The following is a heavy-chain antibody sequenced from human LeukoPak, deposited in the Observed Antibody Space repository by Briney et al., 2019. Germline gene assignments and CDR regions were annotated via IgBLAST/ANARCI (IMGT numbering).Heavy chain of an antibody. Sequence: ASVKVSCKASGGTFSSYAISWVRQAPGQGLEWMGRIIPILGIANYAQKFQGRVTITADKSTSTAYMELSSLRSGDTAVYYCARLWDYYDSSGSRDYFDYWGQGTLVTVSS. V-gene: IGHV1-69*04. CDR2: IIPILGIA. CDR1: GGTFSSYA. J-gene: IGHJ4*02. CDR3: ARLWDYYDSSGSRDYFDY. D-gene: IGHD3-22*01.